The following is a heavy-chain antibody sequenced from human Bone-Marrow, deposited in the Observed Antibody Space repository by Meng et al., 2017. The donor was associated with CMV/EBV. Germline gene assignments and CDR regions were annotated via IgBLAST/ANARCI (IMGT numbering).Heavy chain of an antibody. D-gene: IGHD3-10*01. Sequence: GESLKISCAASGFTFSNYAMTWVRQAPGKGLEWVSVIYRDGGSTFYADSVKGRFTLSRDNSKNTWYLQMNSLRAEDTAVYYCAKGGYGSDKGLDYWGQGTMVTVSS. CDR1: GFTFSNYA. V-gene: IGHV3-23*03. CDR3: AKGGYGSDKGLDY. J-gene: IGHJ4*02. CDR2: IYRDGGST.